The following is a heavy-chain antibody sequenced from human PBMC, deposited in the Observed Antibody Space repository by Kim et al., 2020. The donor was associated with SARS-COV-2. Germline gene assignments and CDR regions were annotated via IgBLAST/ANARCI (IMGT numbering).Heavy chain of an antibody. Sequence: GGSLRLSCAASGFTFSSYSMNWVRQAPGKGLEWVSSISSSSSYIYYADSVKGRFTISRDNAKNSLYLQMNSLRAEDTAVYYCARDGGKWYSSGWYTLESLFDYWGQGTLVTVSS. D-gene: IGHD6-19*01. CDR3: ARDGGKWYSSGWYTLESLFDY. CDR1: GFTFSSYS. J-gene: IGHJ4*02. CDR2: ISSSSSYI. V-gene: IGHV3-21*01.